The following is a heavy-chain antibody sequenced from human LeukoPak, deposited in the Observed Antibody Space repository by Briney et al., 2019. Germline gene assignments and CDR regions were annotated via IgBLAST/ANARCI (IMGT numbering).Heavy chain of an antibody. Sequence: GGSLRLSCAASGFVFDTYAINWVRQAPGKGLEWVSLISGSGVSADYSDSVRGRFSISRGNSKNTVYLQMNSLGGNDTAVYWCAKDLFGDWTALHVWGRGTVVTVSS. D-gene: IGHD3-10*02. CDR1: GFVFDTYA. V-gene: IGHV3-23*01. CDR3: AKDLFGDWTALHV. CDR2: ISGSGVSA. J-gene: IGHJ3*01.